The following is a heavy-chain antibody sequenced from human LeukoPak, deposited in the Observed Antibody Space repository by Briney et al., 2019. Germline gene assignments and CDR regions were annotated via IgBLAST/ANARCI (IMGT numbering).Heavy chain of an antibody. V-gene: IGHV4-34*01. Sequence: SETLSLTCAVYGGSFSGYYWSWIRQPPEKGLEWIGEFNHSGSTNYNPSLKSRVTISVDTSKNQFSLTLSSVTAADTAVYYCARVAVRFLEWTQYYYYMDVWGKGTTVTVSS. CDR2: FNHSGST. D-gene: IGHD3-3*01. CDR1: GGSFSGYY. J-gene: IGHJ6*03. CDR3: ARVAVRFLEWTQYYYYMDV.